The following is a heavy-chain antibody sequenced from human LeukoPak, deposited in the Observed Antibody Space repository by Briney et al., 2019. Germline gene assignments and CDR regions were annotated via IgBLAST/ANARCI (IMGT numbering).Heavy chain of an antibody. D-gene: IGHD3-22*01. CDR3: ARDLSADYYDSSGLGAFGI. CDR1: GFTFSSYA. V-gene: IGHV3-23*01. Sequence: PGGSLRLSCAASGFTFSSYAMSWVRQAPAKGLEWVSAISGSGGTTYYADSVKGRFTISRDNAKNSLYLQMNSLRAEDTAVYYCARDLSADYYDSSGLGAFGIWGQGTMVTVSS. J-gene: IGHJ3*02. CDR2: ISGSGGTT.